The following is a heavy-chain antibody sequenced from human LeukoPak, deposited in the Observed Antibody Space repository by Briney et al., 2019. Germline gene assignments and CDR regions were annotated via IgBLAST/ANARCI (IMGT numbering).Heavy chain of an antibody. CDR2: ISGSGTTI. Sequence: GGSLRLSCAASGFTFSDYYMSWIRQAPGKGLEWISYISGSGTTIYHADSVKGRFTISRDNAKNSLYLQMNSLRPEDTAVYYCARVGDHYHWYLDVWGRGTLVTVSS. V-gene: IGHV3-11*04. D-gene: IGHD3-10*01. J-gene: IGHJ2*01. CDR1: GFTFSDYY. CDR3: ARVGDHYHWYLDV.